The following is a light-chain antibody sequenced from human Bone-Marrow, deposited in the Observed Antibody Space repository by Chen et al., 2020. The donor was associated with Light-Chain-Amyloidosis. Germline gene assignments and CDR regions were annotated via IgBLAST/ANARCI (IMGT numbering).Light chain of an antibody. CDR1: SSDVGGDNH. Sequence: QSALTQPASVSGSPGQPITISCTGTSSDVGGDNHVSWYQQHPDKAPKLMIYEVTNRPSWVPDRLSGSKSDNTASLTISGLQTEDEADYFCSSYTITNTLVFGSGTRVTVL. CDR2: EVT. V-gene: IGLV2-14*01. J-gene: IGLJ1*01. CDR3: SSYTITNTLV.